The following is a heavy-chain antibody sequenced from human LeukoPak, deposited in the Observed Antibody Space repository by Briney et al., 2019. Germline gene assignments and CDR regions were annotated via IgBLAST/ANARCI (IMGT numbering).Heavy chain of an antibody. Sequence: PGGSLRLSCAASGFTFSSYEMNWVRQAPGKGLEWVSYISSSGSTIYYADSVKGRFTISRDNAKNSLYLQMNSLRAEDTALYYCARGSCSGGSCYNFDYWGQGTLVTVSS. D-gene: IGHD2-15*01. CDR3: ARGSCSGGSCYNFDY. CDR2: ISSSGSTI. CDR1: GFTFSSYE. J-gene: IGHJ4*02. V-gene: IGHV3-48*03.